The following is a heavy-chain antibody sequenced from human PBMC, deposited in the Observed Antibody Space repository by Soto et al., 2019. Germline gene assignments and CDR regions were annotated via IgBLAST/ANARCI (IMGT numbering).Heavy chain of an antibody. Sequence: GASVKVSCKASGYTFTSYGISWVRQAPGQGLEWMGWMNPNSGNTGYAQKFQGRVTMTRNTSISTAYMELSSLRSEDTAVYYCARSLTAAGTVVDAFDIWGQGTMVTVSS. CDR3: ARSLTAAGTVVDAFDI. CDR2: MNPNSGNT. J-gene: IGHJ3*02. V-gene: IGHV1-8*02. CDR1: GYTFTSYG. D-gene: IGHD6-13*01.